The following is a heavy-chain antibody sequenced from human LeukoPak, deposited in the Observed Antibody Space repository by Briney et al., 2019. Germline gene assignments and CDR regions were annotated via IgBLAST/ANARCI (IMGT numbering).Heavy chain of an antibody. V-gene: IGHV3-48*03. D-gene: IGHD5-24*01. J-gene: IGHJ4*02. Sequence: GGSLRLSCAASGFTFSSYEMNWVRQAPGKGLEWVSYISSSGSTIYYADSVKGRFTISRDNAKNSLYLQMNSLRAEDTAVYDCAREIATEADYWGQGTLVTVSS. CDR3: AREIATEADY. CDR1: GFTFSSYE. CDR2: ISSSGSTI.